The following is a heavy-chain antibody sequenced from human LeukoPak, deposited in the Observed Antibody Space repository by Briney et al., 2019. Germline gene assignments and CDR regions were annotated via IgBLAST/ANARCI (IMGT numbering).Heavy chain of an antibody. D-gene: IGHD6-6*01. J-gene: IGHJ4*02. V-gene: IGHV4-59*01. Sequence: SETLSLTCTVSSGSISSYYWSWIRQPPGKGLEWIGYIYYSGSTNYNPSLKSRVTISVDTSKNQFSLKLSSVTAADTAVYYCARTGISSSRSYYFDYWGQGTLVTVSS. CDR3: ARTGISSSRSYYFDY. CDR1: SGSISSYY. CDR2: IYYSGST.